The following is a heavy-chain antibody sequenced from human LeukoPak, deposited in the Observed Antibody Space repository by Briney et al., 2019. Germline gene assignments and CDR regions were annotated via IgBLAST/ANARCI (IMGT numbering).Heavy chain of an antibody. CDR2: INPSGGSA. Sequence: ASVKVSCKASGYTFTSYCMHWVRQAPGQGLEYMGIINPSGGSASYAQKFQGRVTMTRDTSTSTFYMELSSLRSEDTAVYYCARDPGSSFPQNWFDPWGQGTLVTVSS. J-gene: IGHJ5*02. D-gene: IGHD3-10*01. CDR3: ARDPGSSFPQNWFDP. CDR1: GYTFTSYC. V-gene: IGHV1-46*01.